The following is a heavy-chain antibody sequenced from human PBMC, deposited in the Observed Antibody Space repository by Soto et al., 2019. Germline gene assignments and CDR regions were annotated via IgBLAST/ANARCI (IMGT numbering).Heavy chain of an antibody. Sequence: GGSLRLSCADSGFTFSTYALSWVRQAPGKGLEWVSAINERGRNTYYADSVKGRFTISSDNSKNTLYMQMNSLRAEDTALYYCAKDKAGTTALDVWGQGTMVTVS. V-gene: IGHV3-23*01. CDR1: GFTFSTYA. J-gene: IGHJ3*01. CDR2: INERGRNT. D-gene: IGHD1-1*01. CDR3: AKDKAGTTALDV.